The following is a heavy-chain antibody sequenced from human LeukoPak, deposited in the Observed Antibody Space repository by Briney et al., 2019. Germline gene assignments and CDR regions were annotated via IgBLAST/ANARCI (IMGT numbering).Heavy chain of an antibody. CDR2: ISWNSGSI. CDR3: AKDIGYSSSSGFDY. CDR1: GFTFDDYA. V-gene: IGHV3-9*03. D-gene: IGHD6-6*01. J-gene: IGHJ4*02. Sequence: PGGSLRLSCAASGFTFDDYAMHWVRQAPGKGLEWVSGISWNSGSIGYAYSVKGRFTISRDNAKNSLYLQMNSLRAEDMALYYCAKDIGYSSSSGFDYWGQGTLVTVSS.